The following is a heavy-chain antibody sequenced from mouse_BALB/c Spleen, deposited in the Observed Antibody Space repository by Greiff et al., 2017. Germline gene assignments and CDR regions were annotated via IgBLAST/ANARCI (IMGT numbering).Heavy chain of an antibody. V-gene: IGHV1S41*01. CDR1: GYTFTSYW. CDR2: IAPGSGST. Sequence: DLVKPGASVKLSCKASGYTFTSYWINWIKQRPGQGLEWIGRIAPGSGSTYYNEMFKGKATLTVDTSSSTAYIQLSSLSSEDSAVYFCARGGDYGGCAYWGEGTLVTVSA. CDR3: ARGGDYGGCAY. J-gene: IGHJ3*01. D-gene: IGHD2-4*01.